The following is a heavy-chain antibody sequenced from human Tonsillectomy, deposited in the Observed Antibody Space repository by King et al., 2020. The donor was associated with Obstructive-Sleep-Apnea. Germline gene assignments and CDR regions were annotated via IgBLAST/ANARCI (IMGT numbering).Heavy chain of an antibody. V-gene: IGHV4-4*07. Sequence: QLQESGPGLVKPSETLSLTCTVSGGSLNSYYLSWIRQPAGKGLEWIGRIYISGITKYNPSLKSLFTLSVDTSKNQFSLKLSSVTAADTAVYYCARDGSVGWFDSWGQGTLVTVSS. CDR2: IYISGIT. CDR1: GGSLNSYY. CDR3: ARDGSVGWFDS. J-gene: IGHJ5*01. D-gene: IGHD2-15*01.